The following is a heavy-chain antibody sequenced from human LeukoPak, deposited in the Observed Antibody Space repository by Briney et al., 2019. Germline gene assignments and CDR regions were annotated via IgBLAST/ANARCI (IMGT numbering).Heavy chain of an antibody. Sequence: PGGSLRLSCAASGFTFSSFGMSWVRQAPGKGPEWVSAISGSGGSTYYADSVKGRFTISRDNSKNTLYLQMNSLRAEDTAVYYCAKALDYDILTGYGSDYWGQGTLVTVSS. CDR2: ISGSGGST. V-gene: IGHV3-23*01. J-gene: IGHJ4*02. D-gene: IGHD3-9*01. CDR1: GFTFSSFG. CDR3: AKALDYDILTGYGSDY.